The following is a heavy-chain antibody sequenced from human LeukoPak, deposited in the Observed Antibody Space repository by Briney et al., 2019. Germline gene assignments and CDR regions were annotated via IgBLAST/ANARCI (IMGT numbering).Heavy chain of an antibody. V-gene: IGHV3-7*01. J-gene: IGHJ4*02. CDR1: GFLFSNSW. CDR3: AREDDSTGYYYGMCDY. D-gene: IGHD3-22*01. Sequence: PGGSLRLSCADSGFLFSNSWMAWVRQAPGRGLEWLANINQDGSAKTCVDSVKGRFTISRDNAKNSLYLRMNSLSADDTAVYYCAREDDSTGYYYGMCDYWGQGVLVTVSS. CDR2: INQDGSAK.